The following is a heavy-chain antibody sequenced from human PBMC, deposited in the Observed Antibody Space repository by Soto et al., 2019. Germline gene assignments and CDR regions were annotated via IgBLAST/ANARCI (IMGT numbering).Heavy chain of an antibody. V-gene: IGHV4-39*01. Sequence: QLQLQESGPGLVKPSETLSLTCSVSGGSISSSSYYWGWIRQPPGKGLEWIGSIYYTGSSGSTYYNPSLKSRVTISIDKSKNQFSLKLSSVTAADTAVYYCASTLVGMAVGPVGHWGQGTLVTVSS. CDR1: GGSISSSSYY. J-gene: IGHJ4*02. CDR2: IYYTGSSGST. CDR3: ASTLVGMAVGPVGH. D-gene: IGHD6-19*01.